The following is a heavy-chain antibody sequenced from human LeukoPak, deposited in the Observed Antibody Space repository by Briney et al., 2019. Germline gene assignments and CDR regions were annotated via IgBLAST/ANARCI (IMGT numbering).Heavy chain of an antibody. CDR2: INPNSGGT. CDR1: GYTFTGYY. Sequence: ASVKVSCKASGYTFTGYYIHWVRQAPGQGLEWMGWINPNSGGTNYAQKFQGRVTMTRDTSISTAYMELSRLRSDDTAVYYCARLSDGYNSHCYWGQGTLVTVSS. CDR3: ARLSDGYNSHCY. V-gene: IGHV1-2*02. D-gene: IGHD5-12*01. J-gene: IGHJ4*02.